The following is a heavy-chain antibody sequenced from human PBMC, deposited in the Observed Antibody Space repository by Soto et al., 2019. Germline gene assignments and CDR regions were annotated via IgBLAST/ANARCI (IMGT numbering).Heavy chain of an antibody. CDR3: ARESGGATATLDYYYFYMDV. CDR1: GDTFTGYY. D-gene: IGHD5-12*01. V-gene: IGHV1-2*04. J-gene: IGHJ6*03. Sequence: QVQLVQSGAEVKKPGASVTVSCRASGDTFTGYYMHWVRQAPGQGLEWMGWINPNSGVTKYAQKFQGWITMTRDTSIRTVYMQISRLRSYDTAVYYCARESGGATATLDYYYFYMDVWGTGTTVTVSS. CDR2: INPNSGVT.